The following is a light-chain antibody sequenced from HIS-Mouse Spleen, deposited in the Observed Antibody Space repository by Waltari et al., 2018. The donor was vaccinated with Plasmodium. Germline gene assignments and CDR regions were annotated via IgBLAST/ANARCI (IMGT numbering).Light chain of an antibody. J-gene: IGLJ1*01. CDR1: SSDVGGYNY. V-gene: IGLV2-14*03. CDR3: SSYTSSSTLNYV. CDR2: DVS. Sequence: QSALTQPASVSGSPGQSITISCTGTSSDVGGYNYVSWYQQHPCKAPKLMIYDVSNRPSGGSNRFSCSKAGNTASLTISGLQAEDEADYYCSSYTSSSTLNYVFGTGTKVTVL.